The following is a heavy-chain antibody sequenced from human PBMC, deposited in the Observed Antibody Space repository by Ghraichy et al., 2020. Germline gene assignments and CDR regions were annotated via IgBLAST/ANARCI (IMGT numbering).Heavy chain of an antibody. V-gene: IGHV3-48*02. CDR3: ARDRTRWRQLTPAQPYFDY. J-gene: IGHJ4*02. Sequence: GGSLRLSCAASGFTFSSYSMNWVRQAPGKGLEWVSYISSSSSTIYYADSVKGRFTISRDNAKNSLYLQMNSLRDEDTAVYYCARDRTRWRQLTPAQPYFDYRVQGALLTVSS. CDR1: GFTFSSYS. D-gene: IGHD5-24*01. CDR2: ISSSSSTI.